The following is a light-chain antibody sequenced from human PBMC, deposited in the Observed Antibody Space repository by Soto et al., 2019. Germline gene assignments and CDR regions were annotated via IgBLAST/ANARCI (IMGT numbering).Light chain of an antibody. CDR1: GSDIATFNX. V-gene: IGLV2-14*01. J-gene: IGLJ1*01. Sequence: QSVLAQPASVSGSPGQSITISCTGSGSDIATFNXXXXXXXXXXXXXXLLIYQVTSRASGVSHRFSGSKSGNTAALTISGLQPEDEAEYYCNSYSSTSFYVFGTGTKVTVL. CDR3: NSYSSTSFYV. CDR2: QVT.